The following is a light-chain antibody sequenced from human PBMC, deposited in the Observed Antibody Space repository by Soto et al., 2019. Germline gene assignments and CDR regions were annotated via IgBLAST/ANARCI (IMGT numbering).Light chain of an antibody. J-gene: IGLJ1*01. CDR2: EVT. CDR3: GSYTSSAYV. V-gene: IGLV2-14*01. Sequence: QSVLSQPASVSGSPGQSITISCAGTSSDVGGYRYVSWYQQRPGEAPKLLIYEVTNRPSGISDRFSASKSGNTASLTISGLRYVDEADYFCGSYTSSAYVFGTGTKVTVL. CDR1: SSDVGGYRY.